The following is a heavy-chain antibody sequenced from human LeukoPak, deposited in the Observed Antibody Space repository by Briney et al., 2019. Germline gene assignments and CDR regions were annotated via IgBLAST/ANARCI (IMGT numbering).Heavy chain of an antibody. CDR3: ARDLPFEGVLEWLLEY. CDR2: INPNSGGT. V-gene: IGHV1-2*02. Sequence: ASVKVSCKTSGYRFITFGINWVRQAPGQGLEWMGWINPNSGGTNYAQKFQGRVTMTRDTSISTAYMELSRLRSDDTAVYYCARDLPFEGVLEWLLEYWGQGTLVTVSS. CDR1: GYRFITFG. D-gene: IGHD3-3*01. J-gene: IGHJ1*01.